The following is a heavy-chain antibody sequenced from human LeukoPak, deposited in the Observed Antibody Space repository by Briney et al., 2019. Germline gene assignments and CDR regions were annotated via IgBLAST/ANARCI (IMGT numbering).Heavy chain of an antibody. D-gene: IGHD3-22*01. CDR2: ITNSGDNT. J-gene: IGHJ3*02. V-gene: IGHV3-23*01. Sequence: GGSLRLSCAASGFTFSIYAMSWVRQAPGKGLEWVSAITNSGDNTYYADSVKGRFTISRDNSKNTLYLQINSLRAEDTAVYYCAKDRSGFYGHAFDIWGQGTTVIVSS. CDR1: GFTFSIYA. CDR3: AKDRSGFYGHAFDI.